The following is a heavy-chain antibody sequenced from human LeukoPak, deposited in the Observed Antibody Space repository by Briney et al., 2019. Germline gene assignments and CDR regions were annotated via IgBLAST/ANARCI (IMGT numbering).Heavy chain of an antibody. CDR3: ARGGDYGDFSAGY. CDR1: GFTFSSYS. J-gene: IGHJ4*02. Sequence: GGSLRLSCAASGFTFSSYSTNWVRQAPGKGLEWVSSISSSSSYIYYADSVKGRFTISRDNAKNSLYLQMNSLRAEDTAVYYCARGGDYGDFSAGYWGQGTLVTVSS. V-gene: IGHV3-21*01. D-gene: IGHD4-17*01. CDR2: ISSSSSYI.